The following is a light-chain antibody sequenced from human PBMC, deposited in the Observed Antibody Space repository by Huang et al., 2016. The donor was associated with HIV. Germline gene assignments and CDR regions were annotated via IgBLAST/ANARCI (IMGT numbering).Light chain of an antibody. J-gene: IGKJ3*01. CDR3: QQYNNWPPEET. CDR1: QSVSSN. Sequence: EIVMTQSPVTLSVSPGERATLSCRASQSVSSNLAWYQQKAGQAPRLLIYGASTRATGIPDRFSGSGSGTEFTLTISSLQSEDFAVYYCQQYNNWPPEETFGPGTKVDIK. V-gene: IGKV3-15*01. CDR2: GAS.